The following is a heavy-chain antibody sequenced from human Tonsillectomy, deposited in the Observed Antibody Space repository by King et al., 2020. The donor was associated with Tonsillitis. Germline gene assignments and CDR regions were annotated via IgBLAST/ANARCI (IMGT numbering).Heavy chain of an antibody. CDR2: ISSSSSYI. J-gene: IGHJ4*02. D-gene: IGHD2-2*01. CDR3: ARGGYCSSTSCHHELFDY. V-gene: IGHV3-21*01. Sequence: VQLVESGGGLVKPGGSLRLSCAASGFTFSSYSMNWVRQAPGKGLEWVLFISSSSSYIYYADSVKGRFTISRDNAKNSLYLQMTSMRAEDTAVYYCARGGYCSSTSCHHELFDYWGQGTLITVSS. CDR1: GFTFSSYS.